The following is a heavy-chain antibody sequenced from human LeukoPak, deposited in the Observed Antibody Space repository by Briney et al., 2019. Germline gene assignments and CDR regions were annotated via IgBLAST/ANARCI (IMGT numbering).Heavy chain of an antibody. V-gene: IGHV4-4*09. Sequence: PSETLSLTCTVSGGSISSYYWSWIRQPPGKGLEWIGYIYTSGSTNYNPSLKSRVTISVDTSKNQFSLKLSSVTAADTAVYYCARHYSNPRRAAFDIWGQGTMVTVSS. CDR3: ARHYSNPRRAAFDI. J-gene: IGHJ3*02. CDR1: GGSISSYY. CDR2: IYTSGST. D-gene: IGHD3-10*01.